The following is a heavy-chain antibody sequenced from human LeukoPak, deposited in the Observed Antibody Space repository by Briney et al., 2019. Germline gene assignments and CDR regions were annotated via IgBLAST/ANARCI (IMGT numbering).Heavy chain of an antibody. CDR2: ISNSGGTT. CDR1: GFIFSEYY. Sequence: GGSLRLSCAASGFIFSEYYMGWIRQAPGKGLEWVSYISNSGGTTYYADSVKGRFTISRDDAKNSLYLQMNSLRAEDTAVYYCTSLGYHYIWGQGTMVTVSS. CDR3: TSLGYHYI. D-gene: IGHD5-18*01. J-gene: IGHJ3*02. V-gene: IGHV3-11*01.